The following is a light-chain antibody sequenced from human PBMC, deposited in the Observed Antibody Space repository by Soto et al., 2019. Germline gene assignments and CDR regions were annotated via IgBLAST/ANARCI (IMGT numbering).Light chain of an antibody. CDR2: DAS. J-gene: IGKJ5*01. V-gene: IGKV1D-12*01. CDR3: QQANSFPIT. CDR1: QGIRSW. Sequence: DLQMTQSPSSVSASVGDRVTITCRASQGIRSWLAWYQQKPGKAPKLLIYDASSLQSGVPSRFSGSGSGTDSTLTISSLQPEDFATYYCQQANSFPITFGQGTRLEIK.